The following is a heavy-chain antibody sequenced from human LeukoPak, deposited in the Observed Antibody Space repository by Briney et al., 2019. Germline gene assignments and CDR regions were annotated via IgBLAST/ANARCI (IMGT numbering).Heavy chain of an antibody. V-gene: IGHV3-7*04. CDR1: GFTFSSYW. CDR3: ARGLLAAAGIDY. Sequence: PGGSLRLSCEASGFTFSSYWMSWVRQAQGKGLEWVANIKQDGSEKNYVDSVKGRFTISRDNAKNSLYLQMNSLRAEDTAVYYCARGLLAAAGIDYWGQGALVTVSS. J-gene: IGHJ4*02. CDR2: IKQDGSEK. D-gene: IGHD6-13*01.